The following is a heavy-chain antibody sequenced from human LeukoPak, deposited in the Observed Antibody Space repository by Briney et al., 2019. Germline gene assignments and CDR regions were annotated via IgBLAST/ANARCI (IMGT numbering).Heavy chain of an antibody. V-gene: IGHV1-24*01. Sequence: GASVKVSCKVSGYTLTELSMHWVRQAPGKGLEWMGGFDPEDGETIYAQKFQGRVTMTEDTSTDTAYMELSSLKSEDTAVYYCATLVGTRRYYFDYWGQGTLVTVSS. CDR2: FDPEDGET. CDR1: GYTLTELS. J-gene: IGHJ4*02. D-gene: IGHD1-1*01. CDR3: ATLVGTRRYYFDY.